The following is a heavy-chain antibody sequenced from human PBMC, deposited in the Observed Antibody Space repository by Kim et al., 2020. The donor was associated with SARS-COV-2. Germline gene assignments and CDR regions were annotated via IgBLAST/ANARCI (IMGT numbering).Heavy chain of an antibody. V-gene: IGHV3-30*04. D-gene: IGHD4-17*01. CDR1: GFTFSSYA. Sequence: GGSLRLSCAASGFTFSSYAMHWVRQAPGKGLEWVAVISYDGSNKYYADSVKGRFTISRDNSKNTLYLQMNSLRAEDTAVYYCARDHFTVTPYGMDVWGQGTTVTVSS. CDR3: ARDHFTVTPYGMDV. CDR2: ISYDGSNK. J-gene: IGHJ6*02.